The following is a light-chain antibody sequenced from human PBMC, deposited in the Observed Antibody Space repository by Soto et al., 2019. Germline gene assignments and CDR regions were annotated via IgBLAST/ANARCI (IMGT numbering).Light chain of an antibody. CDR3: QHYNDYSWT. Sequence: IQMTQSPYTLSASVGDRVAITCRASQSIGIWLAWYQQKPGKARRFLIYKASSLESGVPSRFSGSGYGTEFTLTISSLQPDDFATYYCQHYNDYSWTFGQGTKVEIK. J-gene: IGKJ1*01. CDR2: KAS. V-gene: IGKV1-5*03. CDR1: QSIGIW.